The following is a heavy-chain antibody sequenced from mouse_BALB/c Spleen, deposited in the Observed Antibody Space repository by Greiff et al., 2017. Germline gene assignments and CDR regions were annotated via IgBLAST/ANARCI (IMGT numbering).Heavy chain of an antibody. J-gene: IGHJ2*01. V-gene: IGHV14-3*02. CDR1: GFNIKDTY. CDR3: ALNWDRGYYFDY. CDR2: IDPANGNT. D-gene: IGHD4-1*01. Sequence: VQLKESGAELVKPGASVKLSCTASGFNIKDTYMHWVKQRPEQGLEWIGRIDPANGNTKYDPKFQGKATITADTSSNTAYLQLSSLTSEDTAVYYCALNWDRGYYFDYWGQGTTLTVSS.